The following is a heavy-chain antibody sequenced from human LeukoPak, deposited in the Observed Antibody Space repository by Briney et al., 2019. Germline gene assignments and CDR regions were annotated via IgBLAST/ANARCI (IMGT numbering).Heavy chain of an antibody. Sequence: SETLSLTCTVSGVSISSSDYYWGWIRQPPGKGLEWIGSIYYSGRTYYNPSLKSRVTISVDTSKNQFSLKLSSVTAADTAVYYCARPYLRGTVVNNWFDPWGQGTLVTVSS. V-gene: IGHV4-39*01. CDR2: IYYSGRT. CDR3: ARPYLRGTVVNNWFDP. CDR1: GVSISSSDYY. D-gene: IGHD4-23*01. J-gene: IGHJ5*02.